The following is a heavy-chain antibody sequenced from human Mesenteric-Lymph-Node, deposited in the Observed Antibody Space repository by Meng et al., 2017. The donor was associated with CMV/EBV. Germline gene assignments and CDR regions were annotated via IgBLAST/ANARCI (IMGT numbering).Heavy chain of an antibody. Sequence: CSVYGGSFSAYYRSLIRQPPGKGLEWIGEINHSGSTNYNPSLKSRVTISVDTSKNQFSLKLSSVTAADTAVYYCARGLPSSSWFDPWGQGTLVTVSS. CDR3: ARGLPSSSWFDP. CDR2: INHSGST. J-gene: IGHJ5*02. V-gene: IGHV4-34*01. CDR1: GGSFSAYY.